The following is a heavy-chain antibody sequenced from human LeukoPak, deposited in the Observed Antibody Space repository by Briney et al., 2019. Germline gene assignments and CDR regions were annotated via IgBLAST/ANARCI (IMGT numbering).Heavy chain of an antibody. CDR1: GGSISSSSYY. CDR2: NYYSGST. J-gene: IGHJ4*02. V-gene: IGHV4-39*01. D-gene: IGHD5-18*01. CDR3: ARTLAMVFRY. Sequence: SETLSLTCTVSGGSISSSSYYWGWIRQPPGKGLEWIGSNYYSGSTYYNPSLKSRVTISVDTSKNQFSLKLSSVTAADTAVYYCARTLAMVFRYWGQGTLVTVSS.